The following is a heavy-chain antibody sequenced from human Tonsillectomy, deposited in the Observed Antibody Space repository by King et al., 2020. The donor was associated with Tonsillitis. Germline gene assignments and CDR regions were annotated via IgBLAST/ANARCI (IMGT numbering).Heavy chain of an antibody. J-gene: IGHJ4*02. V-gene: IGHV4-39*07. CDR2: IQDTGNS. CDR3: ARPFGGSYSAFDY. Sequence: QLQESGPGQVKPSETLSLTCTVFGDSTSISRSSYWGWIRQPPGKGLEWIASIQDTGNSFFNPSLKSRVTISLDTSKQHFSLKMTSLTAADTAVYYCARPFGGSYSAFDYWGLGTLVTVSS. D-gene: IGHD2-15*01. CDR1: GDSTSISRSSY.